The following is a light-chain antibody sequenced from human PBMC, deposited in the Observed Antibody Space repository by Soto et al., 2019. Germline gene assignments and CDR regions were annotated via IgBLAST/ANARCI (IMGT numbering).Light chain of an antibody. CDR1: SGHSSYA. V-gene: IGLV4-69*01. CDR3: QTWDTGIRV. CDR2: LNSDGSH. Sequence: QSALTQSPSASASLGASVKLTCTPSSGHSSYAIAWHQQQPEKGPRFLMKLNSDGSHSKGDGIPDRFSGSSSGTERYLTISSLQSEDEADYYCQTWDTGIRVFGGGTQLTVL. J-gene: IGLJ3*02.